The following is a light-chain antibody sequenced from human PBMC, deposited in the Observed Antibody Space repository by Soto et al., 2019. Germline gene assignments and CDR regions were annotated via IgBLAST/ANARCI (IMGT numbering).Light chain of an antibody. Sequence: AIRMTQSPSSFSASTGDRVTITCRASQGISSYLAWYQQKPGKAPKLLVYAASTLQYGVPSRFSVSGSGTDFTLTISCLQSEDFATYFCQQYYTSPQTFGQGTKLEIK. V-gene: IGKV1-8*01. CDR3: QQYYTSPQT. CDR1: QGISSY. CDR2: AAS. J-gene: IGKJ2*01.